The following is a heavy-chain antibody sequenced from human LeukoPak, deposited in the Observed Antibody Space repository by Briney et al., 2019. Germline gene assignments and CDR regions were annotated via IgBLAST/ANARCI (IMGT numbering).Heavy chain of an antibody. D-gene: IGHD3-10*01. CDR1: GFTFSNHG. J-gene: IGHJ6*02. CDR2: ISFDGRNK. Sequence: GRSLRLSCAASGFTFSNHGMHWVRQAPGKGLEWVAVISFDGRNKYYTDSVKGRFTISREDSKTTLYLQMNSLTAEDTAVYYCARGLSRGRYFYYGMDVWGQGTTVTVSS. CDR3: ARGLSRGRYFYYGMDV. V-gene: IGHV3-30*03.